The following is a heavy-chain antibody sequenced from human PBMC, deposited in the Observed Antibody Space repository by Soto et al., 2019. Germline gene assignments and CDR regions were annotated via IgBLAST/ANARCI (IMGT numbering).Heavy chain of an antibody. CDR2: IIPIFGTA. V-gene: IGHV1-69*12. Sequence: QVQLVQSGAEVKKPGSSVKVSCKASGGTFSSYAISWVRQAPGQGLEWMGGIIPIFGTANYAQKFQGRVTITADESTSIAYMELSSLGSAAMAVYYCAGDQDRGYVTKLLCFYDMDVWGQGTTVTVSS. CDR1: GGTFSSYA. J-gene: IGHJ6*02. CDR3: AGDQDRGYVTKLLCFYDMDV. D-gene: IGHD6-25*01.